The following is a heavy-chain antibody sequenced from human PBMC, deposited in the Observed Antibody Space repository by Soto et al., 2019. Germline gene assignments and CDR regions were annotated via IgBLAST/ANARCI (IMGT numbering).Heavy chain of an antibody. CDR3: ALNSSGWYENWFDP. V-gene: IGHV1-69*06. Sequence: SVKVSCKASGVTFSSYAISWVRQAPGQGLEWMGGIIPIFGTANYAQKFQGRVTITADKSTSTAYMELSSLRSEDTAVYYCALNSSGWYENWFDPWGQGTLVTVSS. J-gene: IGHJ5*02. CDR2: IIPIFGTA. D-gene: IGHD6-19*01. CDR1: GVTFSSYA.